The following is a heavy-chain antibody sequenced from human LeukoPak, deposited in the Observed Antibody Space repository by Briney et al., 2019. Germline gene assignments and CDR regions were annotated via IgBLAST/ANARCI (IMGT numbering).Heavy chain of an antibody. CDR3: SAQPEALAGGLHY. V-gene: IGHV3-23*01. D-gene: IGHD6-19*01. J-gene: IGHJ4*02. CDR1: GFTFSSHS. CDR2: ISPSGGST. Sequence: GGSLRLSCAVSGFTFSSHSMTWVRQAPGKGLDWVSTISPSGGSTFYADSVKGRFAVSRGNSRNTLYLQMNTLRAEDTAVYYCSAQPEALAGGLHYWGQGALVTVSP.